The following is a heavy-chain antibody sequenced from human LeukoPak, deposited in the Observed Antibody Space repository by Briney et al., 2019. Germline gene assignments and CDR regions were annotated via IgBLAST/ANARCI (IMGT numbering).Heavy chain of an antibody. V-gene: IGHV3-30*18. CDR3: AKTGGMILPPDY. CDR1: GFTFSTYG. Sequence: GGSLRLSCAASGFTFSTYGMHWVRQAPGKGLEWVAVISYDGRSKYYADSVKGRFTISRGNSKNTPYLQMNSLRAEDTAVYYCAKTGGMILPPDYWGQGTLVTVSS. J-gene: IGHJ4*02. D-gene: IGHD3-16*01. CDR2: ISYDGRSK.